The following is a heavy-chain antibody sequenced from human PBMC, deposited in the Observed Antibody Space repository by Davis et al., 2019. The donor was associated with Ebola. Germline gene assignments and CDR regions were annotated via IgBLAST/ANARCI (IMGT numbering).Heavy chain of an antibody. CDR1: GFTFSSYA. CDR2: ISYDGSNK. D-gene: IGHD3-3*01. CDR3: ARDGGSYDFWSGYPERPLFDY. Sequence: GESLKISCAASGFTFSSYAMHWVRQAPGKGLEWVAVISYDGSNKYYADSVKGRFTISRDNSKNTLYLQMNSLRAEDTAVYYCARDGGSYDFWSGYPERPLFDYWGQGTLVTVSS. J-gene: IGHJ4*02. V-gene: IGHV3-30*04.